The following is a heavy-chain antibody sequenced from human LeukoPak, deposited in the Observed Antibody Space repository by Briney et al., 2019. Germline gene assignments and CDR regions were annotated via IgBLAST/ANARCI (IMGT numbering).Heavy chain of an antibody. Sequence: GGSLRLSCAASGFTFRNYGMHWVRQAPGKGLDWVAVISYDGSNKYYADSVKGRFTISRDNSKNTLYLQMNSLRAEDTAVYYCARDSIYDSSGYYYPYYFDYWGQGTLVTVSS. D-gene: IGHD3-22*01. CDR2: ISYDGSNK. V-gene: IGHV3-30*03. CDR1: GFTFRNYG. J-gene: IGHJ4*02. CDR3: ARDSIYDSSGYYYPYYFDY.